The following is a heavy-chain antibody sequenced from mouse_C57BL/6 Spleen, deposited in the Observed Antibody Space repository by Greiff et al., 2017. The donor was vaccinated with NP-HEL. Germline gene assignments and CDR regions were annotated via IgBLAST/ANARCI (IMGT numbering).Heavy chain of an antibody. Sequence: EVQLQQSGPELVKPGASVKIPCKASGYTFTDYNMDWVKQSHGKSLEWIGDINPNNGGTIYNQKFKGKATLTVDKSSSTAYMELRSLTSEDTAVYYCARGDYYYGSSYEGDAMDYWGQGTSVTVSS. J-gene: IGHJ4*01. V-gene: IGHV1-18*01. CDR1: GYTFTDYN. CDR3: ARGDYYYGSSYEGDAMDY. CDR2: INPNNGGT. D-gene: IGHD1-1*01.